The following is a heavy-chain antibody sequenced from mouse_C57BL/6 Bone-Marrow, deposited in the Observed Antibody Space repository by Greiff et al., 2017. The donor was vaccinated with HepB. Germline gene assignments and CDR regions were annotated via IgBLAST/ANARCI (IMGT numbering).Heavy chain of an antibody. Sequence: QVQLQQPGAELVRPGSSVKLSCKASGYTFTSYWMDWVKQRPGQGLEWIGNIYPSDSETHYNHKFKDKATLTVDKSSSTAYMQLSSLTSEDSAVYYCARYYYGSSYEFAYWGQGTLVTVSA. V-gene: IGHV1-61*01. CDR3: ARYYYGSSYEFAY. CDR2: IYPSDSET. J-gene: IGHJ3*01. D-gene: IGHD1-1*01. CDR1: GYTFTSYW.